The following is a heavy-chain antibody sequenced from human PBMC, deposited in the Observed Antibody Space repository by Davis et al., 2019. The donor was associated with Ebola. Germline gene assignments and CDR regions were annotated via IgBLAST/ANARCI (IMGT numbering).Heavy chain of an antibody. J-gene: IGHJ6*02. CDR2: IIPILGIA. CDR3: ATPTRSYYYGMDV. CDR1: GGTFSSYA. D-gene: IGHD1-26*01. Sequence: SVKVSCKASGGTFSSYAISWVRQAPGQGLEWMGRIIPILGIANYAQKFQGRVTMTRDTSTSTVYMELSSLRSEDTAVYYCATPTRSYYYGMDVWGQGTTVTVSS. V-gene: IGHV1-69*04.